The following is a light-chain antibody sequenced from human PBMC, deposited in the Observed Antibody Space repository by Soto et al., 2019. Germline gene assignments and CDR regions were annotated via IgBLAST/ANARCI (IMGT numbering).Light chain of an antibody. CDR2: GAS. CDR3: QQYGSSPRT. Sequence: EIVLTQSPGTLSMSPGERATLSCRASQSISSNYLAWYQQKPGQAPRLLIYGASSRATGIPDRFSGSGSGTDFTITISSLEAEDFAVYYCQQYGSSPRTFGQGTKVEFK. CDR1: QSISSNY. V-gene: IGKV3-20*01. J-gene: IGKJ1*01.